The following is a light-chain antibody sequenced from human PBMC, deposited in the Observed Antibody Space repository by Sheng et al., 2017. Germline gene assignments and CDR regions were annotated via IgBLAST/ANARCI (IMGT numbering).Light chain of an antibody. CDR3: QEFAGSPWT. CDR1: QSVGSDY. CDR2: ATS. Sequence: DNVLTQSPGTLSLSPGDRVAISCRASQSVGSDYFVWYQQKPGQPPRLLIYATSKRANGVPERFAGSGSGTDFTLTISSLEAEDFAVYYCQEFAGSPWTFGPG. J-gene: IGKJ1*01. V-gene: IGKV3-20*01.